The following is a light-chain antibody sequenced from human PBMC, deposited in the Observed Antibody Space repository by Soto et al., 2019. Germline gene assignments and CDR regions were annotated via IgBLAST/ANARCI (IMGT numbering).Light chain of an antibody. CDR1: QSVSSSY. V-gene: IGKV3D-7*01. J-gene: IGKJ5*01. CDR3: QQDYNLIT. Sequence: EIVMTQSPATLSLSPGERATLSCRASQSVSSSYLSWYQQKPGQAPRLLIYGASTRATGIPARFSGSGSGTDFTLTISSLQPEDFAVYYCQQDYNLITFGQGTRLEI. CDR2: GAS.